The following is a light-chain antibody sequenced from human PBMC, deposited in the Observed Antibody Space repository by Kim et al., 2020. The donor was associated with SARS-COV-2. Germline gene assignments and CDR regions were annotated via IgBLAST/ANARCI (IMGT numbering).Light chain of an antibody. CDR3: QQYESSPMT. CDR2: DAA. Sequence: SPGEGATLSCLASQSVSSRYLAWYQQRPCQAPSLIIYDAATRATGIPDRFSGSGSGTDFTLTISRLEPEDFAIYYCQQYESSPMTFGQGTRLEIK. J-gene: IGKJ5*01. V-gene: IGKV3-20*01. CDR1: QSVSSRY.